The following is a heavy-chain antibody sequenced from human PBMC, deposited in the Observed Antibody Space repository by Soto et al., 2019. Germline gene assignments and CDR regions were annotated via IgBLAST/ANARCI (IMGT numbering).Heavy chain of an antibody. Sequence: EVQLVESGGGLVQPGGSLRLSCAVSGFTFSRYWMHWVRQAPGKGLLWVSRINTDGSATNYADSVEGRFTISRDNAKNTLYLQMNSLRGEDTAEYYCVRGTSNWYGIDYWAQGTLVTVSS. J-gene: IGHJ4*02. CDR2: INTDGSAT. CDR1: GFTFSRYW. V-gene: IGHV3-74*01. CDR3: VRGTSNWYGIDY. D-gene: IGHD6-13*01.